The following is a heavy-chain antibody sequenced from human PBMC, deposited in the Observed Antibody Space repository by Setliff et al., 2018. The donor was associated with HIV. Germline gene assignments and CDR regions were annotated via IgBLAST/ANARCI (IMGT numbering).Heavy chain of an antibody. Sequence: SETLSLTCAVYGGSFSDYSWNWIRQPPGKGLEWIGEINPSGSTNYNPSLKSRVTISLDTSKNQFSLKLSSLIAADTAVYYCARGKQWLVRGLDYWGQGTLVTV. CDR2: INPSGST. D-gene: IGHD6-19*01. CDR1: GGSFSDYS. V-gene: IGHV4-34*01. CDR3: ARGKQWLVRGLDY. J-gene: IGHJ4*02.